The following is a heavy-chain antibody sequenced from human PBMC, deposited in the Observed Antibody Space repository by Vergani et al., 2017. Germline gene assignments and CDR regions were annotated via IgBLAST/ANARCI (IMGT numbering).Heavy chain of an antibody. V-gene: IGHV4-61*01. Sequence: QVQLQESGPGLVKPSETLSLTCAVSGYSISSGYYWSWIRQPPGKGLEWIGYIYYSGSTNYNPSLKSRVTISVDTSKNQFSLKLSSVTAADTAVYYCARGKWLDVWGKGTTVTVSS. CDR3: ARGKWLDV. J-gene: IGHJ6*04. CDR2: IYYSGST. D-gene: IGHD2-15*01. CDR1: GYSISSGYY.